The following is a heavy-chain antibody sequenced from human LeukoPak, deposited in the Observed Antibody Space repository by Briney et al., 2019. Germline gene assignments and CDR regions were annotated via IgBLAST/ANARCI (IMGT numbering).Heavy chain of an antibody. CDR3: ARTRIAAAGTAGMGYYFDY. CDR2: IIPIFGTA. V-gene: IGHV1-69*01. Sequence: GASVKVSCKASGGTFSSYAISWVRQAPGQGLEWMGGIIPIFGTANCAQKFQGRVTITADEFTSTAYMELSSLRSEDTAVYYCARTRIAAAGTAGMGYYFDYWGQGTLVTVSS. D-gene: IGHD6-13*01. CDR1: GGTFSSYA. J-gene: IGHJ4*02.